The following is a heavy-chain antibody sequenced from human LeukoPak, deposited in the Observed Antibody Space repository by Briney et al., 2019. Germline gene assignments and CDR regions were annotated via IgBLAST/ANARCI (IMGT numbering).Heavy chain of an antibody. CDR1: GFTFSSYW. Sequence: GGSLRLSCAASGFTFSSYWMHWVRQAPGKGLVWVSRIKSDGKTNYADSVKGRFTISRDNAKNTVSLQMNSLRDEDTGVYYCARAPSEIGGYYPEYFRHWGQGTLVTVSS. CDR2: IKSDGKT. CDR3: ARAPSEIGGYYPEYFRH. V-gene: IGHV3-74*01. J-gene: IGHJ1*01. D-gene: IGHD3-22*01.